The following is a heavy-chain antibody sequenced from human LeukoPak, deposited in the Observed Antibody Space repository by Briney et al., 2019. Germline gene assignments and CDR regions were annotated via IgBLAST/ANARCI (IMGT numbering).Heavy chain of an antibody. CDR2: IYPGDSDI. J-gene: IGHJ4*02. Sequence: GESLKISCKGSGYSFNSYWIGWVRQMPGKGPEWLVIIYPGDSDIKTGPSFGGQVTISADESNSTAYLQWSSLKASDTAMYYCARRSSSGGYYFDYWGQGTLVTVSS. D-gene: IGHD3-16*01. CDR3: ARRSSSGGYYFDY. V-gene: IGHV5-51*01. CDR1: GYSFNSYW.